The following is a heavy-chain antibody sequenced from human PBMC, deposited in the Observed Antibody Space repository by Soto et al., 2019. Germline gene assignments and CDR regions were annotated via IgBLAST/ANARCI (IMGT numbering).Heavy chain of an antibody. D-gene: IGHD1-26*01. CDR2: INPKSGGT. V-gene: IGHV1-2*02. Sequence: ASVKFSCKSSGYTFTVYYMHWVRQAPGQGLEWMGWINPKSGGTMYPQKFQGRVTMTWDTSISTAYMALTRLRSDDTAVYYCARDLEKGGGSAGFDYWGQGTLVTVSA. CDR3: ARDLEKGGGSAGFDY. CDR1: GYTFTVYY. J-gene: IGHJ4*02.